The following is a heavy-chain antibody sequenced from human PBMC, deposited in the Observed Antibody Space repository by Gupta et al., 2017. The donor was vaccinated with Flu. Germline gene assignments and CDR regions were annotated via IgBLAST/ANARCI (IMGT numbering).Heavy chain of an antibody. Sequence: QVQLVESGGGVVQPGRSLRLSCAASGFTFSSDGMHWVRQAPGKGLEWVAVIWYDGSNKYYADSVKGRFTISRDNSKNTLYLQMNSLRAEDTAVYYCARDGSSGWYEIPIDAFDIWGQGTMVTVSS. J-gene: IGHJ3*02. CDR2: IWYDGSNK. CDR3: ARDGSSGWYEIPIDAFDI. D-gene: IGHD6-19*01. CDR1: GFTFSSDG. V-gene: IGHV3-33*01.